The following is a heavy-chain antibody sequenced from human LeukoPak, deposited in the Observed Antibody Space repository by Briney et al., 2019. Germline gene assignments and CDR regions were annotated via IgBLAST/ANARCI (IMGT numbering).Heavy chain of an antibody. CDR2: ISAYNGNT. V-gene: IGHV1-18*04. D-gene: IGHD3-9*01. CDR3: ARGGYDILTGYYDAFDI. CDR1: GYTFTGYY. Sequence: ASVKVSCTASGYTFTGYYMHWVRQAPGQGLEWMGWISAYNGNTNYAQKLQGRVTMTTDTSTSTAYMELRSLRSDDTAVYYCARGGYDILTGYYDAFDIWGQGTMVTVSS. J-gene: IGHJ3*02.